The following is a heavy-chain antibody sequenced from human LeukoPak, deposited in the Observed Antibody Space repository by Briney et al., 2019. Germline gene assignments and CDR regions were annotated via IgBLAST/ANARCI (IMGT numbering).Heavy chain of an antibody. CDR3: ARGGSYSYYFDY. D-gene: IGHD1-26*01. J-gene: IGHJ4*02. Sequence: SETLSLTCTVSGGSISSSSYYWGWIRQPPGKGLEWIGSIYYSGSTYYNPSLKSRVTISVDTSKNQFSLKLSSVTAADTVVYYCARGGSYSYYFDYWGQGTLVTVSS. CDR1: GGSISSSSYY. V-gene: IGHV4-39*01. CDR2: IYYSGST.